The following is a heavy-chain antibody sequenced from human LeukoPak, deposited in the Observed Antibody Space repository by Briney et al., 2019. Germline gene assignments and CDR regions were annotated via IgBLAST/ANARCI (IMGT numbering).Heavy chain of an antibody. Sequence: SETLSLTCAVYGGSFSGYYWSWIRQPPGKGLEWIGEINHSGSTNYNPSLKSRVTISVDTSKNQFSLKLSSVTAADTAVYYCARGRGLWFGELLFNYWGQGTLVTVSS. D-gene: IGHD3-10*01. CDR3: ARGRGLWFGELLFNY. J-gene: IGHJ4*02. CDR2: INHSGST. V-gene: IGHV4-34*01. CDR1: GGSFSGYY.